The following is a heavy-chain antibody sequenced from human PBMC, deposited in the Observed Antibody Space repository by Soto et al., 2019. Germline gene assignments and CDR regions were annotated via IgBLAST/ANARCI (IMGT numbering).Heavy chain of an antibody. CDR3: AKDIQRVTMITRPPYYYYYGMDA. V-gene: IGHV3-9*01. CDR2: ISWNSGSI. Sequence: GGSLRLSCAASGFTFDDYAMHWVRQAPGKGLEWVSGISWNSGSIGYADSVKGRFTISRDNAKNSLYLQMNSLRAEDTALYYCAKDIQRVTMITRPPYYYYYGMDAWGQGTTVTVSS. J-gene: IGHJ6*02. D-gene: IGHD3-22*01. CDR1: GFTFDDYA.